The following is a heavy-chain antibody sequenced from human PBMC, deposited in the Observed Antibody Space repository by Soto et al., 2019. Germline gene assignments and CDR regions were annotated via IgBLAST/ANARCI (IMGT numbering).Heavy chain of an antibody. CDR3: ANGAQTVELPYYYMDV. CDR2: ISDDGSNK. CDR1: GFTFSSYG. V-gene: IGHV3-30*18. J-gene: IGHJ6*03. Sequence: QVQLVESGGGVVQPGRSLRLSCAASGFTFSSYGMHWVRQAPGKGLEWVAVISDDGSNKYYVDSVKGQFTISRDNSKNTLYMQMNSLSAEDTAVYYCANGAQTVELPYYYMDVWGKGTTVTVSS. D-gene: IGHD1-26*01.